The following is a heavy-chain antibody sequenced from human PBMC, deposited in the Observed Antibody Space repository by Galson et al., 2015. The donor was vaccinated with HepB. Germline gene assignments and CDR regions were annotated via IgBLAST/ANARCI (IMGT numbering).Heavy chain of an antibody. CDR3: ARGGVVPATAPNGFDA. Sequence: SVKVSCKASGYTFRNYGITWERQAPGQGLEWMGWISPYNGNTNYAQKLQGRVTLTTDTSTSTAYMELRSLRSDDTAVYYCARGGVVPATAPNGFDAWGQGTMVTVSS. CDR2: ISPYNGNT. CDR1: GYTFRNYG. D-gene: IGHD2-2*01. V-gene: IGHV1-18*01. J-gene: IGHJ5*02.